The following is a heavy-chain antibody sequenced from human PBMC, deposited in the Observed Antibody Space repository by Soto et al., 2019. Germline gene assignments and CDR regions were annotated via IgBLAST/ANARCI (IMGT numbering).Heavy chain of an antibody. CDR1: GFTFSSYG. Sequence: GGSLRLSCAASGFTFSSYGMHWVRQAPGKGLEWVAVISYDGSNKYYADSVKGRFTISRDNSKNTLYLQMNSLRAEDTAVYFCAKAAEYSGYIPFGYWGQGTLVTVSS. CDR3: AKAAEYSGYIPFGY. J-gene: IGHJ4*02. V-gene: IGHV3-30*18. D-gene: IGHD5-12*01. CDR2: ISYDGSNK.